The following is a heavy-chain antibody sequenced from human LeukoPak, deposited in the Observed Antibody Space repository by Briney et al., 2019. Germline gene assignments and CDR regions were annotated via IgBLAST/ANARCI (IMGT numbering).Heavy chain of an antibody. CDR1: GFTFSSYE. J-gene: IGHJ4*02. D-gene: IGHD3-10*01. V-gene: IGHV3-48*03. Sequence: GGSLRLSCAASGFTFSSYEMNWVRQAPGKGLEWVSYISSSGSTIYYADSVKGRFTISRDNSKNTLYLQMNSLRAEDTAVYYCAKDRGTMVRGVIDFGYWGQGTLVTVSS. CDR3: AKDRGTMVRGVIDFGY. CDR2: ISSSGSTI.